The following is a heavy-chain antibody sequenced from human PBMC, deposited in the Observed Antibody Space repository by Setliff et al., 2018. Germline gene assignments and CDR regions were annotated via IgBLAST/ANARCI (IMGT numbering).Heavy chain of an antibody. CDR1: GFPFSLYG. J-gene: IGHJ4*02. V-gene: IGHV3-23*01. CDR3: AKPGGWNWPRYYFDY. CDR2: ISSGSQT. Sequence: PGGSLRLSCTASGFPFSLYGMSWVRQAPGKGLEWVSGISSGSQTEYADSVKGRFTISRDNSKNTLYLDMTSLRADDTAIYYCAKPGGWNWPRYYFDYWGQGTLVTVSS. D-gene: IGHD1-7*01.